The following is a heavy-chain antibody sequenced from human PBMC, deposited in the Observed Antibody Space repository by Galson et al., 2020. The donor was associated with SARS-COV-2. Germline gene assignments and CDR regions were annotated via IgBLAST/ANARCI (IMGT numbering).Heavy chain of an antibody. CDR3: ARVGFGDGYKVGWYFDL. V-gene: IGHV3-21*01. Sequence: TGGSLRLSCAASGFTFSSYSMNWVRQAPGKGLEWVSSISSSSSYIYYADSVKGRFTISRDNAKNSLYLQMNSLRAEDTAVYYCARVGFGDGYKVGWYFDLWGRGTLVTVSS. CDR2: ISSSSSYI. J-gene: IGHJ2*01. D-gene: IGHD3-3*01. CDR1: GFTFSSYS.